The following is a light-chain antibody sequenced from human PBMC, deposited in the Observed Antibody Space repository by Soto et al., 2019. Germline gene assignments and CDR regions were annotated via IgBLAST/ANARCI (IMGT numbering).Light chain of an antibody. V-gene: IGLV2-8*01. CDR1: SGDVGAYIF. J-gene: IGLJ1*01. CDR2: DVN. CDR3: VSFAGGTYV. Sequence: QSVLTQPPSASGSPGQSVTISCTGTSGDVGAYIFVSWYQQHPGKAPQLLIYDVNRRPPGVPDRFFGSKSGNTASLTVSGLQAEDEADYYCVSFAGGTYVFGTGTKVTAL.